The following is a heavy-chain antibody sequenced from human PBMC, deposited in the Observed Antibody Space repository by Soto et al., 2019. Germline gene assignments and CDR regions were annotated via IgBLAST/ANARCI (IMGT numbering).Heavy chain of an antibody. Sequence: SVKVSCKASGGTFSSYTISWVRQAPGQGLEWMGRIIPILGIANYAQKFQGRVTITADKSTSTAYMELSSLRSEDTAVYYCAGSPTVTTGYYYYYYMDVWGKGTTVTVSS. D-gene: IGHD4-17*01. CDR1: GGTFSSYT. V-gene: IGHV1-69*02. CDR3: AGSPTVTTGYYYYYYMDV. J-gene: IGHJ6*03. CDR2: IIPILGIA.